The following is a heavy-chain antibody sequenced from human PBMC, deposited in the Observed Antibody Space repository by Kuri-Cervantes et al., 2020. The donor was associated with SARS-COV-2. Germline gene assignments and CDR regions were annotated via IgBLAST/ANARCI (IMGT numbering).Heavy chain of an antibody. CDR3: ARARLGDWYFDL. Sequence: GGFLRLSCAASGFTVTSDYMTWVRQAPGKGLEWVSIIYSGGTTYYGDSVKGRFTMSRDTSKSTVYLQMDSLRVDDTAVYYCARARLGDWYFDLWGRGTMVTVSS. V-gene: IGHV3-66*01. D-gene: IGHD3-16*01. J-gene: IGHJ2*01. CDR2: IYSGGTT. CDR1: GFTVTSDY.